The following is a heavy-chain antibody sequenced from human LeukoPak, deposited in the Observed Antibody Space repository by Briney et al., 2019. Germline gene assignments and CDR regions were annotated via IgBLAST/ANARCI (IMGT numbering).Heavy chain of an antibody. V-gene: IGHV4-30-2*03. CDR2: IYHTGST. D-gene: IGHD3-10*01. CDR3: ARHVVAEHVPWLGEFYTDYFYMDV. CDR1: GAPINNYGYY. Sequence: SQTLSLTCTVSGAPINNYGYYWSWLRQPPGEGLEWIGYIYHTGSTDYNPSLKSRVTISVDTSKNQVSLTMSPVTAADTAVYFCARHVVAEHVPWLGEFYTDYFYMDVWGTGTTVIVSS. J-gene: IGHJ6*03.